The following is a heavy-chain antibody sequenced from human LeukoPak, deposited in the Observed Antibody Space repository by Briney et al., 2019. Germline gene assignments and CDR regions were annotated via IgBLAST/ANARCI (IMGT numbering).Heavy chain of an antibody. CDR3: AKDEGYSYPPNFDY. CDR1: GFTFSSYS. Sequence: GGSLRLSCAASGFTFSSYSMNWVRQAPGKGLEWVSAISGSGGSTYYADSVKGRFTISRDNSKNTLYLQMNSLRAEDTAVYYCAKDEGYSYPPNFDYWGQGTLVTVSS. V-gene: IGHV3-23*01. J-gene: IGHJ4*02. D-gene: IGHD5-18*01. CDR2: ISGSGGST.